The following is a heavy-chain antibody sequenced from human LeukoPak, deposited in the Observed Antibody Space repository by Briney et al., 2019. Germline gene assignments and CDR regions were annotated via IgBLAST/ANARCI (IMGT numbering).Heavy chain of an antibody. CDR2: INTNTGNP. CDR3: ARGDYSNYVNYYYYYMDV. V-gene: IGHV7-4-1*04. CDR1: GYTFTSYA. Sequence: GASVKVSCKASGYTFTSYAMNWVRQAPGQGLEWMGWINTNTGNPTYAQGFTGRFVFSLDTSFSMAYLQISSLKAEDTAVYYRARGDYSNYVNYYYYYMDVWGKGTTVTVSS. D-gene: IGHD4-11*01. J-gene: IGHJ6*03.